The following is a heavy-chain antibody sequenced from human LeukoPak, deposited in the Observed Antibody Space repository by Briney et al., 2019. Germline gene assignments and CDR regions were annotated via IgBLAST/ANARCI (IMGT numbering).Heavy chain of an antibody. CDR1: GYTFTSYY. CDR2: INPSGGST. J-gene: IGHJ4*02. CDR3: ARDASPSMVRGVMGDY. Sequence: ASVKVSCKASGYTFTSYYMHWVRQAPGQGLEWMGIINPSGGSTSYAQKFQGRVTMTRDTSTSTVYMELSSLRSEDTAVYYCARDASPSMVRGVMGDYWGQGTLVTVSS. D-gene: IGHD3-10*01. V-gene: IGHV1-46*01.